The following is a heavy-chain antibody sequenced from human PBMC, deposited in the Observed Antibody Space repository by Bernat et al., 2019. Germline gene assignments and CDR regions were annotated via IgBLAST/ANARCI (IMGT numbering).Heavy chain of an antibody. Sequence: QITLKESGPTVVMPTPTLTLTCTFYGFSLITRGVGVGWFRHPPGKALEWLAPIHWDDDKRYSPSLRSRLTITKYTSPNQIGLTVTNTDPKDTATYSCAHTLALMSYCNYGRFAYLGQGTLVAVSS. CDR2: IHWDDDK. CDR1: GFSLITRGVG. V-gene: IGHV2-5*02. J-gene: IGHJ4*02. CDR3: AHTLALMSYCNYGRFAY. D-gene: IGHD1-7*01.